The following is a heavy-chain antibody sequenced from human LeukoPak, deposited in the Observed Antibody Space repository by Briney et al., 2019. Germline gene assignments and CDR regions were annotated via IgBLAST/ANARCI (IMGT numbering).Heavy chain of an antibody. J-gene: IGHJ4*02. V-gene: IGHV3-23*01. CDR3: AKVAQDTDTDYFDY. CDR1: GSNFHYYN. D-gene: IGHD5-18*01. Sequence: GGSLRLSCTDSGSNFHYYNMHWVRQAPGKGLEWVSLISSSGAFIYYADSVKGRFTISRDNSKNTLYLQMNSLRAEDTAVYYCAKVAQDTDTDYFDYWGQGTLVTVSP. CDR2: ISSSGAFI.